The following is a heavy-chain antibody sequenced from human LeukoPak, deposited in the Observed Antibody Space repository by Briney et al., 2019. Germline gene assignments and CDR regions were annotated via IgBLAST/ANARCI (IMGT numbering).Heavy chain of an antibody. CDR3: ARLLGRVTTFDY. V-gene: IGHV3-7*01. CDR1: GFSFSGYL. Sequence: SGGSLRLSCAASGFSFSGYLLSWVRQAPGKGLNWVATIFEDGITKYYDDSVRGRFTISRDNAEKSLYLEMTSLRTEDTAVYYCARLLGRVTTFDYWGQGTLVTVSS. J-gene: IGHJ4*02. D-gene: IGHD1/OR15-1a*01. CDR2: IFEDGITK.